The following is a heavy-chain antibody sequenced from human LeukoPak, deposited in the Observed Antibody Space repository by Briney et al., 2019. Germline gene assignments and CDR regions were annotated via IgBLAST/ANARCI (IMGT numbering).Heavy chain of an antibody. CDR3: ARYRGSGSYYFDY. Sequence: ASLKVSCKASGYTFTSYYMHWVRHAPGQGLEWMGIINPSGGSISYAQKFQGRVTMTRDTSTSTVYMELSSLRSEDTAVYYCARYRGSGSYYFDYWGQGTLVTVSS. J-gene: IGHJ4*02. D-gene: IGHD3-10*01. CDR2: INPSGGSI. V-gene: IGHV1-46*03. CDR1: GYTFTSYY.